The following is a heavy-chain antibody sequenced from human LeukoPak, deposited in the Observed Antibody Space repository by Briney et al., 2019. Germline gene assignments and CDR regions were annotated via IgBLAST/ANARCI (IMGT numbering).Heavy chain of an antibody. Sequence: ASVKVSCKASGYTFSRYYMHWVRQAPGQGLEWMGIINPSGGSTSYAQKFQGRVTMTRDTSTRIVYMELSRLRSEDTAVYYCARWGASGLALIYYYGMDVWGQGTTVTVSS. CDR2: INPSGGST. CDR3: ARWGASGLALIYYYGMDV. J-gene: IGHJ6*02. V-gene: IGHV1-46*01. CDR1: GYTFSRYY. D-gene: IGHD3/OR15-3a*01.